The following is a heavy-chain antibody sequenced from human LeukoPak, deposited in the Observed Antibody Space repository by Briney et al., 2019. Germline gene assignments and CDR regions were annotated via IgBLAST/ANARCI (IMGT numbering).Heavy chain of an antibody. D-gene: IGHD6-13*01. CDR1: GFTFDDYG. V-gene: IGHV3-20*04. CDR3: AKGRGTAGAPNTWYFDL. J-gene: IGHJ2*01. CDR2: INWNGGST. Sequence: PGGSLRLSCAASGFTFDDYGMSWVRQAPGKGLEWVSGINWNGGSTGYADSVKGRFTISRDNSKDTLFLQMNSLRVEDTAVYYCAKGRGTAGAPNTWYFDLWGRGTLITVSS.